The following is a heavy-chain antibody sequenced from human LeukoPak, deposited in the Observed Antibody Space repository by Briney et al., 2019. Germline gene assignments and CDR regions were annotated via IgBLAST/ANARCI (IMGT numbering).Heavy chain of an antibody. J-gene: IGHJ4*02. CDR2: ISGSGGST. V-gene: IGHV3-23*01. CDR1: GFTFSSYA. CDR3: AKDQYSGSSSPFDC. D-gene: IGHD1-26*01. Sequence: GGSLRLSCVASGFTFSSYAMSWVRQAPGKGLEWVSAISGSGGSTYYADSVKGRFTISRDNSKNTLYLQMNSLRAEDTAVYYCAKDQYSGSSSPFDCWGQGTLVTVSS.